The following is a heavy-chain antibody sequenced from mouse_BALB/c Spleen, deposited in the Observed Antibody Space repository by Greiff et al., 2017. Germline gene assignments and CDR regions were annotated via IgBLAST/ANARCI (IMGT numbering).Heavy chain of an antibody. D-gene: IGHD1-1*01. CDR1: GFNIKDYY. Sequence: EVHLVESGAELVRPGALVKLSCKASGFNIKDYYMHWVKQRPEQGLEWIGWIDPENGNTIYDPKFQGKASITADTSSNTAYLQLSSLTSEDTAVYYCASNYGSSYYAMDYWGQGTSVTVSS. CDR3: ASNYGSSYYAMDY. CDR2: IDPENGNT. V-gene: IGHV14-1*02. J-gene: IGHJ4*01.